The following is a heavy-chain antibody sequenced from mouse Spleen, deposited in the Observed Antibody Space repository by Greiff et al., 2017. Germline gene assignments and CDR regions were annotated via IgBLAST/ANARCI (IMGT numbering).Heavy chain of an antibody. Sequence: VKLVESGGGLVKPGGSLKLSCAASGFTFSSYAMSWVRQTPEKRLEWVATISSGGSYTYYPDSVKGRFTISRDNAKNTLYLQMSSLRSEDTAMYYCARGADGYYPLAYWGQGTLVTVSA. CDR2: ISSGGSYT. CDR1: GFTFSSYA. D-gene: IGHD2-3*01. CDR3: ARGADGYYPLAY. V-gene: IGHV5-9-1*01. J-gene: IGHJ3*01.